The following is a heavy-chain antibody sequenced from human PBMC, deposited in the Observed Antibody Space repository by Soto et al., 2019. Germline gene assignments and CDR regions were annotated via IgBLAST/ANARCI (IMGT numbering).Heavy chain of an antibody. Sequence: QVQRVQSGAEVKKPGSSVKVSCKASGGTFSSYSINWVRQAPGQGLEWMGEIISIFGTANYAQKFQGRVTSTADESKSTDYMDRSSAGSEDTAVYYCARDGGVHSGGIDYWGQGTVVTVSS. V-gene: IGHV1-69*01. CDR3: ARDGGVHSGGIDY. CDR1: GGTFSSYS. J-gene: IGHJ4*02. CDR2: IISIFGTA. D-gene: IGHD2-15*01.